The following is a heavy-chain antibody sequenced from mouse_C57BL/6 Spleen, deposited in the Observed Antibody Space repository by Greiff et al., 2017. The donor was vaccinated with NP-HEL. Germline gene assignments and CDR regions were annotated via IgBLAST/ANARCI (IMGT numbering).Heavy chain of an antibody. CDR2: IDPEDGDT. V-gene: IGHV14-2*01. CDR1: GFNIKDYY. Sequence: EVQLQQSGAELVKPGASVKLSCTASGFNIKDYYMHWVKQRPEQGLEWIGRIDPEDGDTKYAPKFQGKATITADTSSNTAYLQLSSLTSEDTAVYYCAISDYGNYFDYWGQGTTLTVSS. CDR3: AISDYGNYFDY. D-gene: IGHD2-1*01. J-gene: IGHJ2*01.